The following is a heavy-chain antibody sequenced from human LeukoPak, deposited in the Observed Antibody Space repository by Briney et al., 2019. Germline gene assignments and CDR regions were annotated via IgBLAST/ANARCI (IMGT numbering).Heavy chain of an antibody. CDR2: IYTSGST. V-gene: IGHV4-61*02. CDR3: ARGLWFGDENPPYFDY. CDR1: GGSISNSNYY. Sequence: PSQTLSLTCTVSGGSISNSNYYWSWIRQPAGKGLEWIGRIYTSGSTNYNPSLKSRVTISVDTSKNQFSLKLSSVTAADTAVYYCARGLWFGDENPPYFDYWGQGTLVTVSS. J-gene: IGHJ4*02. D-gene: IGHD3-10*01.